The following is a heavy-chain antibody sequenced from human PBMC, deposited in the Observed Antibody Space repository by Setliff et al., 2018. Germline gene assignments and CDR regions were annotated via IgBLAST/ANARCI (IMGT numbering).Heavy chain of an antibody. CDR2: IIPMFGT. CDR3: AGGQPLVRKYYYYMDV. D-gene: IGHD3-10*01. V-gene: IGHV1-69*13. J-gene: IGHJ6*03. Sequence: SVKVSCKASGDNFTSSYMHWVRQAPGQGLEWMGGIIPMFGTNYAQKFQGRVTITADESTSTAYMELSSLGSEDTAVYYCAGGQPLVRKYYYYMDVWGKGTTVTVSS. CDR1: GDNFTSSY.